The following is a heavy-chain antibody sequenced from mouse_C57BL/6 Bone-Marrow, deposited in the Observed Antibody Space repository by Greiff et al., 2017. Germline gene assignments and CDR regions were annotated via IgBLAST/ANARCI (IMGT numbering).Heavy chain of an antibody. CDR2: IYPRSGNT. J-gene: IGHJ2*01. CDR3: ASRGY. CDR1: GYTFTSYG. D-gene: IGHD3-1*01. V-gene: IGHV1-81*01. Sequence: QVQLQQPGAELVMPGASVKLSCKASGYTFTSYGISWVKQRTGQGLEWIGEIYPRSGNTYYNEKFKGKATLTADKSSSTAYMELRSLTSEDSAVYFCASRGYWGQGTTLTVSS.